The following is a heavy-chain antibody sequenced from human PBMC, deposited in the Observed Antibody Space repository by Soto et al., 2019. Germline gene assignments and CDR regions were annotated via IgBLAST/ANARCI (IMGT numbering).Heavy chain of an antibody. V-gene: IGHV3-23*01. Sequence: GGSLRLSCAASGFSFSSYAISWVRQAPGKGLEWVSSIGGRGGSTYYADSVKGRFTISRDNSKNTVYLQMNSLRVEDTALYYCAKQGDYDFWSSSNNWLDPWGQGTLVTVSS. CDR3: AKQGDYDFWSSSNNWLDP. CDR2: IGGRGGST. J-gene: IGHJ5*02. D-gene: IGHD3-3*01. CDR1: GFSFSSYA.